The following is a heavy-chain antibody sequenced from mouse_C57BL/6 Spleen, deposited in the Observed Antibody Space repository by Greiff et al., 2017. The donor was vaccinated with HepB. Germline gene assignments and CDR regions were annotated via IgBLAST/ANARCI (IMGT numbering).Heavy chain of an antibody. CDR1: GYTFTDYN. D-gene: IGHD1-1*01. J-gene: IGHJ3*01. V-gene: IGHV1-18*01. CDR3: ARGRTPPHSYGSSYDY. Sequence: EVQLQQSGPELVKPGASVKIPCKASGYTFTDYNMDWVKQSHGKSLEWIGDINPNNGGTIYNQKFKGKATLTVDKSSSTADMELRSLTSEDTAVYYCARGRTPPHSYGSSYDYWGQGTLVTVSA. CDR2: INPNNGGT.